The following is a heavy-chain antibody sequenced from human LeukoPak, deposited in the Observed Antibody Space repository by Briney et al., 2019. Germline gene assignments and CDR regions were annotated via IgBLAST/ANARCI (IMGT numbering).Heavy chain of an antibody. Sequence: GGSLRLSCAASGFTFSSYSMNWVRQAPGKGLEWVSSISSSSSYIYYADSVKGRFTISRDNAKNSLYLQMNSLRAEDTAVYYCARDSTYDSSGYYYSGAFDYWGQGTLVTVSS. CDR3: ARDSTYDSSGYYYSGAFDY. CDR2: ISSSSSYI. J-gene: IGHJ4*02. CDR1: GFTFSSYS. V-gene: IGHV3-21*01. D-gene: IGHD3-22*01.